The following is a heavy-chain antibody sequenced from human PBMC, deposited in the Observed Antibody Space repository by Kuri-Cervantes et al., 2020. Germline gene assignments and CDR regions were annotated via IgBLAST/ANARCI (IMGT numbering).Heavy chain of an antibody. Sequence: ASVKVSCKASGYTFTSYDISWVRQAPGQGLEWMGWISAYNGNTNYAQKLQGRVTMTTDTCTSTAYMELRSLRSDDTAVYYCARAATYYYYYGMDVWGQGTTVTVSS. CDR1: GYTFTSYD. J-gene: IGHJ6*02. V-gene: IGHV1-18*01. CDR3: ARAATYYYYYGMDV. D-gene: IGHD2-15*01. CDR2: ISAYNGNT.